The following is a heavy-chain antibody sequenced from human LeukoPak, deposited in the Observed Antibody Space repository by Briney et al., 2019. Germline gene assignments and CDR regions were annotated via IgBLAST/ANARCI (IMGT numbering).Heavy chain of an antibody. D-gene: IGHD3-9*01. CDR1: GFTFSSYG. J-gene: IGHJ4*02. CDR3: VRDMEPLRYFDT. CDR2: IWYDGSSK. Sequence: GGSLRLSCAASGFTFSSYGMHWVRQAPGKGLEWVAVIWYDGSSKYYADSVRGRLTISRDSSKNTVYLQMNSLRAEDTAVYYCVRDMEPLRYFDTWGQGTLVTVSS. V-gene: IGHV3-33*01.